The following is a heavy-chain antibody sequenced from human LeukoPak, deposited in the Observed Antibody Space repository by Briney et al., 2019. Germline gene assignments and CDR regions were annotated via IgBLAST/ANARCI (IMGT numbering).Heavy chain of an antibody. V-gene: IGHV3-23*01. CDR2: IDYSGGDT. CDR1: GFTLSSSE. D-gene: IGHD5-24*01. J-gene: IGHJ4*02. Sequence: PGGSLRLSCKASGFTLSSSEMSWIRQAPGKGLEWVSSIDYSGGDTHYADSVKGRFTISRDNSKNTLYLQMNSLRAEDTAVYYCAKSGYNRFDYWGQGTLVTVSS. CDR3: AKSGYNRFDY.